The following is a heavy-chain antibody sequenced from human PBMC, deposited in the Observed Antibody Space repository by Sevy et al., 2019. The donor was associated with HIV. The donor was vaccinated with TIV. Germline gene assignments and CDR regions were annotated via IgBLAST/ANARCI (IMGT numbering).Heavy chain of an antibody. V-gene: IGHV3-23*01. D-gene: IGHD6-6*01. CDR1: GFTFSSYA. CDR3: VGESFRVAARSKRGY. Sequence: GGSLRLSCAASGFTFSSYAMSWVRQAPGKGLEWVSAISGSGGSTYYADSVKGRFTISRDNSKNTLYLQMNSLRAEDTAVYYSVGESFRVAARSKRGYWGQGTLVTVSS. CDR2: ISGSGGST. J-gene: IGHJ4*02.